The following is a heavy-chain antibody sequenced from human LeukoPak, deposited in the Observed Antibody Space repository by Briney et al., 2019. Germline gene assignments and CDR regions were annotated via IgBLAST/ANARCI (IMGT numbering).Heavy chain of an antibody. CDR1: GGSISSDY. CDR3: ARLSGYSSGHYYSDY. D-gene: IGHD3-22*01. Sequence: PSETLSLTCTVSGGSISSDYWSWIREPPGKGLEWIGYIYYRGSTNYNPSLKSRVTISVDTSKNQFSLKLSSVTAADTAVYYCARLSGYSSGHYYSDYWGQGTLVTVSS. CDR2: IYYRGST. V-gene: IGHV4-59*01. J-gene: IGHJ4*02.